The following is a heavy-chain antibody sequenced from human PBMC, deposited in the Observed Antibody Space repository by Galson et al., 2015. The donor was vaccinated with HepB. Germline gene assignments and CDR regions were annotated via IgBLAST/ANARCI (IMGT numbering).Heavy chain of an antibody. CDR3: VGGSRGRAAS. CDR2: IIPILGLT. Sequence: SVKVSCKASGGTFNNYIVIWVRQVPGQGLQWMGRIIPILGLTNYTQNFQGRVTITADKSTSTAYMELNSLRCEDTAVYYCVGGSRGRAASWGQGTLVTVSS. D-gene: IGHD3-16*01. CDR1: GGTFNNYI. V-gene: IGHV1-69*02. J-gene: IGHJ4*02.